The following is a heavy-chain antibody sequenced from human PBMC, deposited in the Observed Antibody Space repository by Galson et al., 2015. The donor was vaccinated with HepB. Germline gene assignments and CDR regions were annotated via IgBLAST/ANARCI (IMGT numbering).Heavy chain of an antibody. CDR2: ISTSSNSI. CDR1: GFTFGIYT. D-gene: IGHD5-12*01. CDR3: ARHEHSGFAWGFDY. J-gene: IGHJ4*02. Sequence: SLRLSCAASGFTFGIYTMHWVRQAPGKGLEWVSSISTSSNSIYYADSLKGRFTIYRDNAKNSLFLQMSSLRVEDTAVYYCARHEHSGFAWGFDYGGQGTLVTVSS. V-gene: IGHV3-21*01.